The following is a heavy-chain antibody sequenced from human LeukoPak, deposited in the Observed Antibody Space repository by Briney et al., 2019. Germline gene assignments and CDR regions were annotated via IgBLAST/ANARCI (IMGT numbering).Heavy chain of an antibody. CDR1: GFSFSSCG. CDR2: IWSDGSTK. Sequence: GRSLRLSCAASGFSFSSCGMHWVRQAPGKGLEWGAVIWSDGSTKYYADSVKGRFAISRDNSRNTLYMQMKSLRAEDTAVYYCAKTRAMDSSGYYFDYWGRGILVTVSS. V-gene: IGHV3-33*06. D-gene: IGHD3-22*01. CDR3: AKTRAMDSSGYYFDY. J-gene: IGHJ4*02.